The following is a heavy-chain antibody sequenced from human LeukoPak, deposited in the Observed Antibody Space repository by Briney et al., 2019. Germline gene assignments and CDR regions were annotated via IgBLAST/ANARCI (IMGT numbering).Heavy chain of an antibody. CDR3: ARDGGLDH. D-gene: IGHD2-15*01. CDR2: ISPNSGDT. J-gene: IGHJ4*02. CDR1: GYTFTDYY. V-gene: IGHV1-2*02. Sequence: ASVKVSCKASGYTFTDYYMHWVRQAPGQGLEWMGWISPNSGDTNYAQKFQGRVTMTRDTSITTAYMELSRLRSDDTAVYYCARDGGLDHWGQGTPVTVSS.